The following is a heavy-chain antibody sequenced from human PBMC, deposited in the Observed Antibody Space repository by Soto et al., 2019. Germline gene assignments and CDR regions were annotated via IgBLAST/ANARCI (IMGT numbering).Heavy chain of an antibody. CDR2: IIPIFGTA. V-gene: IGHV1-69*01. CDR3: ALWGFRDGHKSKNNYGMDV. J-gene: IGHJ6*02. Sequence: QVQLVQSGAEVKKPGSSVKVSCKASGGTFNSYAISWVRQSPGQGLEWMGGIIPIFGTANYAQNFQGRVAITADESTSAAYMQLRSLRSEDTAVYYCALWGFRDGHKSKNNYGMDVWGQGTTVTVSS. D-gene: IGHD3-10*01. CDR1: GGTFNSYA.